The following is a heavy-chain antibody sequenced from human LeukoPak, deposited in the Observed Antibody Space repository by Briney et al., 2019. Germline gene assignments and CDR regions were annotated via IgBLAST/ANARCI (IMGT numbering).Heavy chain of an antibody. V-gene: IGHV1-2*02. J-gene: IGHJ3*02. D-gene: IGHD6-19*01. CDR2: INPNSGGT. Sequence: ASVKVSCKASGYTFTGHYMHWVRRAPGQGLEWMGYINPNSGGTKYAQKFQGRVTMTRDTSTSTAYMELSRLKSDDTAIYYCAKITIKEQWLGTFEIWGQGTMVTVSS. CDR3: AKITIKEQWLGTFEI. CDR1: GYTFTGHY.